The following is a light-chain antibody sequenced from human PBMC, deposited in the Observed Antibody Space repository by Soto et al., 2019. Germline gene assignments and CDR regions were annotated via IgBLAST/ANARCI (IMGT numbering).Light chain of an antibody. CDR2: DVS. Sequence: QSLLTTPRSVTRSPGQSVTISYTGTSTDVGGYNYVSWYQQHPGKVPKLMIYDVSKRPSGVPDRFSGSKSGNTASLTISGLQAEDEADYYCCSYAGRDTLYVFGSGTKVTVL. J-gene: IGLJ1*01. CDR3: CSYAGRDTLYV. V-gene: IGLV2-11*01. CDR1: STDVGGYNY.